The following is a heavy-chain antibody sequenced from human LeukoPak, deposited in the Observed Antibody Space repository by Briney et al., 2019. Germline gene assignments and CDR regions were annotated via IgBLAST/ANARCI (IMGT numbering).Heavy chain of an antibody. CDR2: IRYEGRSK. Sequence: PGGSLRLSCAASGFIFSSYSMNWVRQAPDKGLEWVAFIRYEGRSKYYADSVKGRFTISRDNSKNTLHLQMDSLRPEDTAVYYCAKDLLRDRWFGESWGQGTLITVSS. J-gene: IGHJ5*02. V-gene: IGHV3-30*02. CDR1: GFIFSSYS. CDR3: AKDLLRDRWFGES. D-gene: IGHD3-10*01.